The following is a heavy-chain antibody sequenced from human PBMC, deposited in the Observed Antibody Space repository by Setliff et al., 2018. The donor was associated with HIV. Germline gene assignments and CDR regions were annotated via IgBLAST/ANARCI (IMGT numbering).Heavy chain of an antibody. CDR2: IYHSGAT. CDR1: GDSINSFFW. Sequence: SETLSLTCAVSGDSINSFFWWTWVRQFPGKGLDWIGEIYHSGATDYKPSLKSRVKISVDTSKNQFSLNLRSVTAADTAVYYCARVALTVTRTSRRAFDIWGQGTMVTVSS. V-gene: IGHV4-4*02. CDR3: ARVALTVTRTSRRAFDI. D-gene: IGHD1-7*01. J-gene: IGHJ3*02.